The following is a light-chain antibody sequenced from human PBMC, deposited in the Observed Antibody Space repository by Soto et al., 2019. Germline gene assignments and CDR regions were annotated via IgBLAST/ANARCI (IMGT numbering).Light chain of an antibody. CDR3: QQYNNWPRT. Sequence: EVVMTQSPDTLSVSPGERARLSCRSSQSVSSNLAWYQQKLGQAPRLLIYGASTRATDIPPRFSGSGSGTEFTLTISSLQSEDFAIYYCQQYNNWPRTFGQGTKVDIK. CDR1: QSVSSN. V-gene: IGKV3-15*01. CDR2: GAS. J-gene: IGKJ1*01.